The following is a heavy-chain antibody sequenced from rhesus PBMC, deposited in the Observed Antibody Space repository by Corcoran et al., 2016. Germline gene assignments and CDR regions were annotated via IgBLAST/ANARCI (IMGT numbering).Heavy chain of an antibody. D-gene: IGHD1-1-1*01. CDR3: TRDSWNYWGRFDV. Sequence: EVQRVEHGGGWVKPGGSLRSSCEASGFTFGAYYMSWVRQSPGKGVEWVSSISSASSYIYYADSVKGRFTISRDNAKNSLSLQSNSLKTEDTAVYYCTRDSWNYWGRFDVWGPGVLVTVSS. V-gene: IGHV3S16*01. CDR1: GFTFGAYY. J-gene: IGHJ5-1*01. CDR2: ISSASSYI.